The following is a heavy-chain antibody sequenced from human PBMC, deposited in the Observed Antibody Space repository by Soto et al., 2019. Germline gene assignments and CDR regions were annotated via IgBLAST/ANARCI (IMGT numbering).Heavy chain of an antibody. D-gene: IGHD3-10*01. CDR1: GFTFKNYD. V-gene: IGHV3-23*01. CDR3: AKNRQFRSYYESAGHYDN. CDR2: ISDSGGVT. Sequence: EVELLESGGGLVQPGGSLRLSCVASGFTFKNYDMRWIRQAPGKGLEWVSGISDSGGVTYYADSVKGRFTISGDNSKNTLYLQMNSLRAEDTAIYYCAKNRQFRSYYESAGHYDNWGQGTLVTVSS. J-gene: IGHJ4*02.